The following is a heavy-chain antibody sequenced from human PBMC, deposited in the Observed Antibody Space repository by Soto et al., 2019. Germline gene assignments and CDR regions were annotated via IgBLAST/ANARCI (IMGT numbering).Heavy chain of an antibody. Sequence: PGGSLRLSCAASGFTFGDYAMQWVRQAPGKGLEWVSAISWNSGSMDYADSVKGRFTISRDNGKNSLYLQMNSLRAEDTALYYCAKSHTTSGWYVTTDYWGQGTRVTVSS. D-gene: IGHD6-19*01. CDR1: GFTFGDYA. J-gene: IGHJ4*02. V-gene: IGHV3-9*01. CDR2: ISWNSGSM. CDR3: AKSHTTSGWYVTTDY.